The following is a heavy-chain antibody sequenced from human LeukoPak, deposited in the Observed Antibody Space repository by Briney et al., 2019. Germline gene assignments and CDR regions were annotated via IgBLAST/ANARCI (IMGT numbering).Heavy chain of an antibody. V-gene: IGHV3-53*01. Sequence: PGGSLRLSCAASGFTVSSNYMSWVRQAPGKGLEWVSVIYSGGSTYYADSVKGRFTISRDNAKNSLYLQMNSLRAEDTAVYYCARSHSGLWFGELSYYYYGMDVWGKGTTVTVSS. CDR2: IYSGGST. CDR3: ARSHSGLWFGELSYYYYGMDV. CDR1: GFTVSSNY. J-gene: IGHJ6*04. D-gene: IGHD3-10*01.